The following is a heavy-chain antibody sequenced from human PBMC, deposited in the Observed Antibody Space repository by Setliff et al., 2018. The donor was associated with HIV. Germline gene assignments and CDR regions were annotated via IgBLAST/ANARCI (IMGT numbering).Heavy chain of an antibody. Sequence: SETLSLTCTVSGGSISSGSYYWSWIRQPAGKGLEWIGRIYTSGSTNYNPSLKSRVTISVDTSKNQFSLKLSSVTAADTAVYYCARGSGYPWYSDLWGRGTLVTVSS. CDR3: ARGSGYPWYSDL. D-gene: IGHD3-22*01. V-gene: IGHV4-61*02. CDR2: IYTSGST. CDR1: GGSISSGSYY. J-gene: IGHJ2*01.